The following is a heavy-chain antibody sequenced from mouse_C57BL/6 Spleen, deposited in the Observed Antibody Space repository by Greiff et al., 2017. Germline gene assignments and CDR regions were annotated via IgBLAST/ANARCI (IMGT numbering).Heavy chain of an antibody. CDR1: GFSLTSYG. J-gene: IGHJ4*01. CDR2: IWSGGST. CDR3: ARSQLFYYAMDY. Sequence: VKVVESGPGLVQPSQSLSITCTVSGFSLTSYGVHWVRQSPGKGLEWLGVIWSGGSTDYNAAFISRLSISKDNSKSQVFFKMNSLQADDTAIYYCARSQLFYYAMDYWGQGTSVTVFS. V-gene: IGHV2-2*01. D-gene: IGHD4-1*02.